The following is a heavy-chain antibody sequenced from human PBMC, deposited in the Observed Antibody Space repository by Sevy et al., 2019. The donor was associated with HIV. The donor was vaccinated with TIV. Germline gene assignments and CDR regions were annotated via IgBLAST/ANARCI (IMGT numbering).Heavy chain of an antibody. Sequence: GGSLRLSCTASGFPFSNYWMSWVRQAPGKGLAWVANINEDGSEKDYVDSVKGRFTISRDNAKNSLYLQLNSLRAEDTAVYYCAKDQGWDLLGYFDYWGQGTLVTVSS. CDR1: GFPFSNYW. J-gene: IGHJ4*02. V-gene: IGHV3-7*03. CDR3: AKDQGWDLLGYFDY. CDR2: INEDGSEK. D-gene: IGHD1-26*01.